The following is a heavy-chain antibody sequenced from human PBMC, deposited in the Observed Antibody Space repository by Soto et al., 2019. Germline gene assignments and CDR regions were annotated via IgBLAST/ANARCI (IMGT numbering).Heavy chain of an antibody. V-gene: IGHV2-5*02. CDR3: AHRPNCISTSCSLYNWFDP. CDR1: GFSLSTSGVG. J-gene: IGHJ5*02. D-gene: IGHD2-2*01. Sequence: GSGPTLVNPTQTLTLTCTFSGFSLSTSGVGVGWIRQPPGKALEWLALIYWDDDKRYSPSLKSRLTITKDTSKNQVVLTMTNMDPVDTATYYCAHRPNCISTSCSLYNWFDPWGQGTLVTVSS. CDR2: IYWDDDK.